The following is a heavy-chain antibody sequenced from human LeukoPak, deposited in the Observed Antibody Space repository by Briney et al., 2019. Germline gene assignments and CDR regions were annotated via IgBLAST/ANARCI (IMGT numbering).Heavy chain of an antibody. V-gene: IGHV3-21*01. CDR1: GFTFSSYG. J-gene: IGHJ4*02. D-gene: IGHD3-22*01. CDR2: ISSSGSYI. Sequence: GGSLRLSCAASGFTFSSYGMHWVRQAPGKGLEWVSSISSSGSYIYYADSVKGRFTISRDNAKNSLYLQMNTLRAEDTAVYYCARARDYYDSSGYDYWGQGTLVTVSS. CDR3: ARARDYYDSSGYDY.